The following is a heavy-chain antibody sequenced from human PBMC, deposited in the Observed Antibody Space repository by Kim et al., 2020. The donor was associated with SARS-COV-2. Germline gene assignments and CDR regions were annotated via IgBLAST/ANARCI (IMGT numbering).Heavy chain of an antibody. CDR3: ARGRTYNPL. J-gene: IGHJ4*02. Sequence: SETLSLTCSVSRGSISGYYWSWIRQPPGKGLESIGYIHYSGTTTYNPSLESRVTISVDTSKSQVSLRLSSVTAADTAVYYCARGRTYNPLWGQGTLVTVS. D-gene: IGHD3-10*01. CDR1: RGSISGYY. CDR2: IHYSGTT. V-gene: IGHV4-59*13.